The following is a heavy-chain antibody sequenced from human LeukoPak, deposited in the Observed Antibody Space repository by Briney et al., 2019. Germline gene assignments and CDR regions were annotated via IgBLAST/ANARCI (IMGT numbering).Heavy chain of an antibody. J-gene: IGHJ4*02. CDR2: IYYSGST. V-gene: IGHV4-30-4*01. D-gene: IGHD1-1*01. CDR1: GGSISSGDYY. Sequence: SETLSLTCTVSGGSISSGDYYWSWIRQPPGKGLAWIGYIYYSGSTDYNLSLKSRVTISVDTSKNQFSLKLSSVTAADTAVYYCARAWYNWKAFDYWGQGTLVTVSS. CDR3: ARAWYNWKAFDY.